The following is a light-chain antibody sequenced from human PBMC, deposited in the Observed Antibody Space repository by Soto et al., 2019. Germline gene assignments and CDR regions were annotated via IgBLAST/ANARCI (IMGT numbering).Light chain of an antibody. J-gene: IGLJ1*01. CDR2: EVT. V-gene: IGLV2-11*01. CDR3: SSYGGNYNLYV. Sequence: QSALTQPRSVSGSPGQSVTISCTGTSSDVGAYKFVSWYQQYPGEAPKLMMYEVTKRPSGVPDRFSGSKSGNAASLTISYLQADDEADYYCSSYGGNYNLYVFGTGTKVTVL. CDR1: SSDVGAYKF.